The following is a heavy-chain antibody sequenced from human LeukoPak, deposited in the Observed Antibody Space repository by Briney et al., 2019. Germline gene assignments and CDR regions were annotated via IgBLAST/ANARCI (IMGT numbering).Heavy chain of an antibody. CDR1: GGSISSGSYY. Sequence: SETLSLTCTVSGGSISSGSYYWSWIRQPAGKGLEWIGRIYTSGSTNYNPSLKSRVTISVDTSKNQFSLKLSSVTAADTAVYYCARVTMTGYYYYYMDVWGKGTTVTISS. V-gene: IGHV4-61*02. D-gene: IGHD3-22*01. J-gene: IGHJ6*03. CDR3: ARVTMTGYYYYYMDV. CDR2: IYTSGST.